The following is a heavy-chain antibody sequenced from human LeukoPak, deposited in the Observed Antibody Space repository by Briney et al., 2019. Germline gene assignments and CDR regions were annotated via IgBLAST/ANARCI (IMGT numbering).Heavy chain of an antibody. CDR2: ISSSGSTI. V-gene: IGHV3-11*04. CDR1: GFTFSDYY. CDR3: ARGSVDDFWSGLPLDY. Sequence: GGSLRLSCAASGFTFSDYYMSWIRQAPGKGLEWVSYISSSGSTIYYADSVKGRFTISRDNAKNSLYLQMNSLRAEDTAVYYCARGSVDDFWSGLPLDYWGQGTLVTVSS. D-gene: IGHD3-3*01. J-gene: IGHJ4*02.